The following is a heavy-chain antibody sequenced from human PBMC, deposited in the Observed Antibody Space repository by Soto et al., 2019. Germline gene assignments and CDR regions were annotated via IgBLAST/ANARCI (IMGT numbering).Heavy chain of an antibody. CDR2: IYPGDSDT. CDR3: AASIFYYGMDV. V-gene: IGHV5-51*01. J-gene: IGHJ6*02. CDR1: GYTFTNYW. Sequence: GESLKISCQGSGYTFTNYWISLVCQMPGKGLEWMGIIYPGDSDTKYNPSFQGQVTISADKSITTTYLQWSSLKASDTAIYYCAASIFYYGMDVWGQGTTVTVSS.